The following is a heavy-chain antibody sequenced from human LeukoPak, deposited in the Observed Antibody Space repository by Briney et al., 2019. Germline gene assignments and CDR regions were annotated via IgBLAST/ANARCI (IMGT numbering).Heavy chain of an antibody. CDR1: GFTFSSYG. D-gene: IGHD1-26*01. V-gene: IGHV3-48*02. CDR3: ARDHRRGRGAFDY. J-gene: IGHJ4*02. CDR2: ITSSSSYI. Sequence: GGSLRLSCAASGFTFSSYGMHWVRQAPGKGLEWVSYITSSSSYIDYADSVRGRFTISRDNTKNSLYLQMNSLRDEDTAVYYCARDHRRGRGAFDYWGQGTLVTVSS.